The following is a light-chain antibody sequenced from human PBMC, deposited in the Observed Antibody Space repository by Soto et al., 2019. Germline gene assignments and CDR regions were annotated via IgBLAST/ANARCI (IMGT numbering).Light chain of an antibody. J-gene: IGKJ4*01. CDR3: QQYDNWPPLT. CDR2: AAS. Sequence: EIVMTQSPATLSVSPGERATLSCRASQSVSNNLGWYQQKPGQAPRLLIYAASTRATGIPARFSGSGSGTEFTLTISSRQSEDFAVYYCQQYDNWPPLTFGGGTKVEIK. V-gene: IGKV3-15*01. CDR1: QSVSNN.